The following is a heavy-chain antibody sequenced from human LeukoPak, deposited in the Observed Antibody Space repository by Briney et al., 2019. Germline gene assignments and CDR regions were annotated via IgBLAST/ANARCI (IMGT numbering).Heavy chain of an antibody. CDR2: IYYSGST. CDR3: ARDRVGAMSWFDP. V-gene: IGHV4-39*07. D-gene: IGHD1-26*01. Sequence: PSETLSLTCTVSGGSISSSSYYWGWIRQPPGKGLEWIGSIYYSGSTYYNPSLKSRVTISVDTSKNQFSLKLSSVTAADTAVYYCARDRVGAMSWFDPWGQGTLVTVSS. J-gene: IGHJ5*02. CDR1: GGSISSSSYY.